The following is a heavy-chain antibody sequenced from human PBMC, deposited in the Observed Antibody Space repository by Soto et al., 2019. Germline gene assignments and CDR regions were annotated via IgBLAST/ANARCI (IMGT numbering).Heavy chain of an antibody. CDR2: IGVGSGNR. CDR3: ARDSRSTTYYDFLLTYYYGMDV. V-gene: IGHV1-58*01. J-gene: IGHJ6*02. CDR1: GFTFTSSA. D-gene: IGHD3-3*01. Sequence: SVKVSCKASGFTFTSSAVQWVRQARGQRLEWIGWIGVGSGNRHYAQKFQERVTITRDMSTNTAYMELSSLRAEDTAVYYCARDSRSTTYYDFLLTYYYGMDVWGQGTTVTVSS.